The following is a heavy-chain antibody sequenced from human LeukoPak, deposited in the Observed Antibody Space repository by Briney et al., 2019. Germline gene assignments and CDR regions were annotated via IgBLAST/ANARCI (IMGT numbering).Heavy chain of an antibody. V-gene: IGHV3-23*01. Sequence: GGSLRLSCAASGLTFSSYDMSWVRQAPGKGLEWVSIISGSGGSTYYADSVEGRFTISRDNSKNTLYLQMNSLRAEDTAVYYCAKDFSSTSYFYDDAFDIWGQGTMVTVSS. CDR3: AKDFSSTSYFYDDAFDI. CDR1: GLTFSSYD. CDR2: ISGSGGST. D-gene: IGHD2-2*01. J-gene: IGHJ3*02.